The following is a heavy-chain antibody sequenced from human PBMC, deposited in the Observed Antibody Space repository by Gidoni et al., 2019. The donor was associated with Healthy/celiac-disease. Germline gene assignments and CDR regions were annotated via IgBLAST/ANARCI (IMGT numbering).Heavy chain of an antibody. J-gene: IGHJ4*02. CDR2: IWYDGSNK. V-gene: IGHV3-33*01. CDR3: ARDSSGWSHYFDY. D-gene: IGHD6-19*01. CDR1: GFTLSSYG. Sequence: QVQLVESGGGVVQPGRSRRLACAECGFTLSSYGMHWVRQAPGKGLEWVAVIWYDGSNKYYADSVKGLFTISRDNSKNTLYLQMNSLRAEDTAVYYCARDSSGWSHYFDYWGQGTLVTVSS.